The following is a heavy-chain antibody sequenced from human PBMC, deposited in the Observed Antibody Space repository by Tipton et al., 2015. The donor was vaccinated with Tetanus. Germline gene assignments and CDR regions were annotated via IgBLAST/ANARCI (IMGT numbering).Heavy chain of an antibody. V-gene: IGHV4-61*08. CDR3: ARDPGIASAGLWFDP. CDR2: TYYSGST. CDR1: GGSVRSGDYS. D-gene: IGHD6-13*01. J-gene: IGHJ5*02. Sequence: TLSLTCTVSGGSVRSGDYSWNWIRQPPGKGLEWIGYTYYSGSTGYNPSLKSRVTISIDSSKNQFSLKLTSVTAADTAVYYCARDPGIASAGLWFDPWGQGTLVTVSS.